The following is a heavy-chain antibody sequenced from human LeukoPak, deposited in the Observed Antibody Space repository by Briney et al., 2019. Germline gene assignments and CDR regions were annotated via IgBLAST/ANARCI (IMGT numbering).Heavy chain of an antibody. D-gene: IGHD5-18*01. CDR2: IIPIFGTA. CDR1: GGTFGSYV. J-gene: IGHJ2*01. CDR3: AKEGDTALVTGYFDL. Sequence: ASVKVSCKASGGTFGSYVISWVRQAPGQGLEWRGGIIPIFGTAHSAQKFQGRLTITADESTSTVYMEMSSLRSEDTAMYYCAKEGDTALVTGYFDLWGRGTLVTVSS. V-gene: IGHV1-69*01.